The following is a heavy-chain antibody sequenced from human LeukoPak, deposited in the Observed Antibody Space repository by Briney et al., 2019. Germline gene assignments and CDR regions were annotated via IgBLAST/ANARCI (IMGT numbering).Heavy chain of an antibody. Sequence: GGSLRLSCAASGFTFSSYGMHWVRQAPGKGLEWVAVISYDGSNKYYADSVKGRFTISRDNAKNSLYLQMNSLRAEDTAVYYCARDSGYAFDIWGQGTMVTVSS. CDR3: ARDSGYAFDI. D-gene: IGHD1-26*01. CDR1: GFTFSSYG. V-gene: IGHV3-30*03. CDR2: ISYDGSNK. J-gene: IGHJ3*02.